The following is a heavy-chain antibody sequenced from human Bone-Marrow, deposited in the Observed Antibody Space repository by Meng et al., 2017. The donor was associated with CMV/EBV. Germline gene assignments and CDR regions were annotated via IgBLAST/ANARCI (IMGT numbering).Heavy chain of an antibody. Sequence: GESLKISCAASGFNLRTYWMTWIRQAPGKGLEWVASIKQDGSEKNFADSVRGRFTISRDNAKNSLYLQMNSLRADDTAVYYCARDPSTTASGPIGHWGQGTRVTVSS. CDR2: IKQDGSEK. CDR1: GFNLRTYW. D-gene: IGHD6-13*01. J-gene: IGHJ5*02. V-gene: IGHV3-7*01. CDR3: ARDPSTTASGPIGH.